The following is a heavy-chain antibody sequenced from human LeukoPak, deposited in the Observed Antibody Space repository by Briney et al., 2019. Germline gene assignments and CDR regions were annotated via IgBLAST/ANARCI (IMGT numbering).Heavy chain of an antibody. CDR1: GGSISSYY. CDR2: MYYSGNT. D-gene: IGHD2-2*01. J-gene: IGHJ5*02. V-gene: IGHV4-59*01. CDR3: ARVLGFSTTTCDGVWFDP. Sequence: SETLSLTCTVSGGSISSYYWSWIRQPPGKGLEWIGYMYYSGNTNHNPSLKSRVTLSVDTSKNQFSLKLSSVTAADTAVYYCARVLGFSTTTCDGVWFDPWGQGTLVTVSS.